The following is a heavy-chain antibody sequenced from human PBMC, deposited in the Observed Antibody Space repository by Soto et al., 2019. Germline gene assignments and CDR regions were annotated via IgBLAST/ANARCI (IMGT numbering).Heavy chain of an antibody. CDR3: ARDLRFSSSWFLIGWFDP. CDR1: GFTFSSYW. J-gene: IGHJ5*02. V-gene: IGHV3-74*01. CDR2: INSDGSST. D-gene: IGHD6-13*01. Sequence: EVQLVESGGGLVQPGGSLRLSCAASGFTFSSYWMHWVRQAPGKGLVWVSRINSDGSSTNYADSVKGRFTISRDNAKNTLYLQMNSLRAEDTAVYYCARDLRFSSSWFLIGWFDPWGQGTLVTGSS.